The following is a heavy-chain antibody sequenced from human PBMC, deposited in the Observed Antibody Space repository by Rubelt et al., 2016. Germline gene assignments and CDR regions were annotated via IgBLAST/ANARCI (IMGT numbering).Heavy chain of an antibody. D-gene: IGHD3-9*01. CDR3: ASPPYDILTGYDYYYGMDV. V-gene: IGHV1-69*06. J-gene: IGHJ6*02. Sequence: QVQLVQSGAEVKKPGSSVKVSCKASGGTFSSYAISWVRQAPGQGLEWMGGIIPIFGTANYAQKFQGRVTITADKSTSTAEMERSSLRSDETAVYYCASPPYDILTGYDYYYGMDVWGQGTTVTVSS. CDR1: GGTFSSYA. CDR2: IIPIFGTA.